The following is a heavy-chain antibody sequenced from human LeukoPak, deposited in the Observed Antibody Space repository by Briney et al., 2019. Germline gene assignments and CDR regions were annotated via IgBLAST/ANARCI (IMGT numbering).Heavy chain of an antibody. CDR1: GYTITTYY. V-gene: IGHV1-46*01. D-gene: IGHD3-10*01. J-gene: IGHJ4*02. Sequence: ASVKVSCKASGYTITTYYMNWVRQAPGQGLEWMGVINPSGGSTSYAQKFQGRVTMTRDTSTSMVYMELSSLRSEDTAVYYCARQYGSGIIGYFDYWGQGTLSPSPQ. CDR2: INPSGGST. CDR3: ARQYGSGIIGYFDY.